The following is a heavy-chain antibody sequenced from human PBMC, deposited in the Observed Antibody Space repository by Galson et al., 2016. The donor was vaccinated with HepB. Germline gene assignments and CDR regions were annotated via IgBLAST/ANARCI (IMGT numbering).Heavy chain of an antibody. CDR2: IYPADSDT. CDR3: ARRKNYAPDY. V-gene: IGHV5-51*01. J-gene: IGHJ4*02. D-gene: IGHD1-7*01. Sequence: QSGAEVKKSGESLKISCKYSGFTITSYWIAWVRQMPGKGPECMGVIYPADSDTRYSPSFQGQVTISVDRSICTAYLQWSSLKASDTAMYYCARRKNYAPDYWGQGTLVTVSS. CDR1: GFTITSYW.